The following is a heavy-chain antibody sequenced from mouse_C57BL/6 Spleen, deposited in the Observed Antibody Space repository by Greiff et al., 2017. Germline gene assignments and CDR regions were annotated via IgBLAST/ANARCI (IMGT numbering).Heavy chain of an antibody. D-gene: IGHD1-1*01. CDR1: GYAFSSSW. CDR3: ARGRELRDCLDY. Sequence: QVQLQQSGPELVKPGASVKISCKASGYAFSSSWMNWVKQRPGKGLEWIGRIYPGDGDTNYNGKFKGKATLTADKSSSTAYMQLSSLTSEDSAVYFCARGRELRDCLDYWGQGTTLTVSS. J-gene: IGHJ2*01. CDR2: IYPGDGDT. V-gene: IGHV1-82*01.